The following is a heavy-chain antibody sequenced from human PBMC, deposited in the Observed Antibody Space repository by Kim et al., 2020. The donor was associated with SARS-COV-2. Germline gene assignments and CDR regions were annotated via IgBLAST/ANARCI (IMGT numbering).Heavy chain of an antibody. D-gene: IGHD5-18*01. Sequence: GGSLRLSCAASGFTFSSYWMHWVRQAPGKGLVWVSRINGDGSTTNYADSVKGRFTISRDNDKNTLYLQMNSLGAEDTAVYYCARGAGGYSYVWGQGSLVTVSS. V-gene: IGHV3-74*01. J-gene: IGHJ4*02. CDR2: INGDGSTT. CDR1: GFTFSSYW. CDR3: ARGAGGYSYV.